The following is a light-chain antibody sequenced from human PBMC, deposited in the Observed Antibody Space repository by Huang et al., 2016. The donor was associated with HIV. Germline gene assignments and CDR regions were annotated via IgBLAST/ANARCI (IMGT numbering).Light chain of an antibody. Sequence: DIQMTQSPSSLSAFVGDTVTITCRASQVIGNSLAWYQQKPGRHPKLLIYGASTLQAGVPSRFSGSGSGTDFTLTISNRQTEDVATYYCQKYDSAPRTFGQGTRV. V-gene: IGKV1-27*01. CDR2: GAS. J-gene: IGKJ1*01. CDR1: QVIGNS. CDR3: QKYDSAPRT.